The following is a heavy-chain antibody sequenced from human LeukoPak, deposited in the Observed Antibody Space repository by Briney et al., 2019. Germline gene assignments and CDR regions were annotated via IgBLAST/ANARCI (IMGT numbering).Heavy chain of an antibody. CDR3: ARRSGIAVAGAFDY. Sequence: GGALRLSCAASGFTFSSYGMHWVRQAPGKGLEWVAFIRYDGSNKYYADSVKGRFTISRDNSKNTLYLQMNSLRAEDTAVYYCARRSGIAVAGAFDYWGQGTLVTVSS. J-gene: IGHJ4*02. CDR2: IRYDGSNK. D-gene: IGHD6-19*01. V-gene: IGHV3-30*02. CDR1: GFTFSSYG.